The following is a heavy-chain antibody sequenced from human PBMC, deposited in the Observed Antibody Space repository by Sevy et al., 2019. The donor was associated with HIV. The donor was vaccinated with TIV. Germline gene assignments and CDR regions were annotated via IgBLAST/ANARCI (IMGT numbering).Heavy chain of an antibody. J-gene: IGHJ6*02. D-gene: IGHD2-2*01. CDR1: GFTFSNAW. Sequence: GGSLRLSCAASGFTFSNAWMSWVRQAPGKGLEWVGRIKSKTDGGTTDYAAPVKSRFTISRDDSKNTLYLQMNSLKTEDTAVYYCTTVVVVVPAAIHGMDVWGQGTTVTVSS. CDR2: IKSKTDGGTT. V-gene: IGHV3-15*01. CDR3: TTVVVVVPAAIHGMDV.